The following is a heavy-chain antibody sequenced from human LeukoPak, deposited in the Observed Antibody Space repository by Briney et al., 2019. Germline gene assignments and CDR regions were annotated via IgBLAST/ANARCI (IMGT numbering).Heavy chain of an antibody. Sequence: SQTLSLTCTVSGGSISSGDYFWSWIRQPPGRGLEWIGYIYHSGNTYYNPSHKSRVTMSVDTSKNQFSLKVNSVTAADTAVYYCARYYGSQRRWFDPWGQGTLVTVSS. V-gene: IGHV4-30-4*01. CDR1: GGSISSGDYF. CDR2: IYHSGNT. CDR3: ARYYGSQRRWFDP. J-gene: IGHJ5*02. D-gene: IGHD3-10*01.